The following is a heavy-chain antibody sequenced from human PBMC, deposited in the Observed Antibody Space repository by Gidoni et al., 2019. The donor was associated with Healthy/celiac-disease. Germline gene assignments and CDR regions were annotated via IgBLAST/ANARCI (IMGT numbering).Heavy chain of an antibody. Sequence: QVQLVQSGAEVKKPGASVKVSCKAPGYTCTSYGISWVRQAPGQGLEWMGWISAYNGNTNYAQKLQGRVTMTTDTSTSTAYMELRSLRSDDTAVYYCARDQLANYGILTGYPPFHAFDIWGQGTMVTVSS. J-gene: IGHJ3*02. CDR1: GYTCTSYG. CDR2: ISAYNGNT. V-gene: IGHV1-18*01. CDR3: ARDQLANYGILTGYPPFHAFDI. D-gene: IGHD3-9*01.